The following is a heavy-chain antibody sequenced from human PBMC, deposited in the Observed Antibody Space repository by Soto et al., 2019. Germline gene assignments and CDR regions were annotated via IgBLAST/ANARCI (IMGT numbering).Heavy chain of an antibody. CDR3: ARAPLYCSGGSCYYYYGMDV. CDR1: GGSISSYY. Sequence: PSETLSLTCTVSGGSISSYYWSWIRQPAGKGLDWIGRIYTSGSTNYNPSLESRVTMSVDTSKNQFSLKLSSVTAADTAVYYCARAPLYCSGGSCYYYYGMDVWGQGTTVTVSS. V-gene: IGHV4-4*07. D-gene: IGHD2-15*01. CDR2: IYTSGST. J-gene: IGHJ6*02.